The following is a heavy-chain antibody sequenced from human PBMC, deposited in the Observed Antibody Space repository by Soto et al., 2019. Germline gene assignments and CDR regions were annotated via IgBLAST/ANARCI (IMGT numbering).Heavy chain of an antibody. CDR3: ARRRRDCSGGTCYPLASDY. CDR2: IYYGGST. D-gene: IGHD2-15*01. J-gene: IGHJ4*02. Sequence: PSETLSLTCTVSGGSFSPNYWSWIRQPPGKGLEWVGYIYYGGSTSYNPSLKSRVTISLETSKNQFSLKLSSVTAADTAVYYCARRRRDCSGGTCYPLASDYWGQGTLVTVSS. V-gene: IGHV4-59*08. CDR1: GGSFSPNY.